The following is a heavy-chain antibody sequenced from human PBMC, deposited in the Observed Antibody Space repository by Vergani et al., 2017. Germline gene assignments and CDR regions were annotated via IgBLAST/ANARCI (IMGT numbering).Heavy chain of an antibody. CDR2: INHSGST. CDR1: GGSFSGYY. Sequence: QVQLQQCGAGLLKPSETLSLTCAVYGGSFSGYYWSWIRQPPGKGLEWIGEINHSGSTNYNPSLKSRVTISVDTSKNQFSLKLSSVTAADTAVYYCARGDAFDIWGQGTMVTVSS. V-gene: IGHV4-34*01. CDR3: ARGDAFDI. J-gene: IGHJ3*02.